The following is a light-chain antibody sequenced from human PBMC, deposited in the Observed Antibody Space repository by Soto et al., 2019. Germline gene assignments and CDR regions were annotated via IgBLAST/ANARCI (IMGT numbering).Light chain of an antibody. CDR1: QSISSW. V-gene: IGKV1-5*01. CDR2: DAS. CDR3: QQYNSYSSWE. J-gene: IGKJ1*01. Sequence: DIQMTQSPSTLSASVGDRVTITCRASQSISSWLAWYQQKPGKAPKLLIYDASSLESGLPSRFSGSGSGTEFTLTISSLQPDDFATYYCQQYNSYSSWEFGQGTKVEIK.